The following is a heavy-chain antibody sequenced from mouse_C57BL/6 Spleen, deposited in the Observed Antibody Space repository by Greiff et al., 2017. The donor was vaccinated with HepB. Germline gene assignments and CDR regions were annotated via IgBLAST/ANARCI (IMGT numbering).Heavy chain of an antibody. V-gene: IGHV6-3*01. CDR1: GFTFSNYW. CDR3: TRGPPFGY. CDR2: IRLKSDNYAT. J-gene: IGHJ2*01. Sequence: EVKLMESGGGLVQPGGSMKLSCVASGFTFSNYWMNWVRQSPEKGLEWVAQIRLKSDNYATHYAESVKGRFTISRDDSKSSVYLQMNNLRAEDTGIYYCTRGPPFGYWGQGTTLTVSS. D-gene: IGHD3-3*01.